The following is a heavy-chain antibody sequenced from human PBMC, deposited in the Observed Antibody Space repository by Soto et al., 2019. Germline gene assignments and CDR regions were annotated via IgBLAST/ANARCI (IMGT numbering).Heavy chain of an antibody. CDR2: LSYDGSNK. CDR3: ARGPSYSDSYFDH. CDR1: GFTFSNYG. J-gene: IGHJ4*02. D-gene: IGHD4-17*01. Sequence: PGGSLRLSCVVSGFTFSNYGMHWVRQAPGKGLEWVAVLSYDGSNKYYADSVKGRFTISRDNSKNTVYLQMNSLRLEDTAVYYCARGPSYSDSYFDHWGQGTLVTVSS. V-gene: IGHV3-30*03.